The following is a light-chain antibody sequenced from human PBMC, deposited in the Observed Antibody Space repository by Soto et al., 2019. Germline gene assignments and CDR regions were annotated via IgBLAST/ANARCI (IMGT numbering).Light chain of an antibody. V-gene: IGLV1-47*01. CDR3: AAWDDSLSGVE. J-gene: IGLJ2*01. CDR2: RND. CDR1: TSNIGNNY. Sequence: QSVLTQPPSASGTPGQRVTISCSGSTSNIGNNYAYWYQQLPGTAPKLLIYRNDQRPSGVPDRFSGSKSGTSASLVISGLRSEHEADYYCAAWDDSLSGVEFGGGTQLTVL.